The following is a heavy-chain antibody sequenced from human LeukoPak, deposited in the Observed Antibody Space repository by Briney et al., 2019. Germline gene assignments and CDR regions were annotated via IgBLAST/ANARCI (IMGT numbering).Heavy chain of an antibody. CDR3: AEIVGATIGY. CDR1: GGSISSSSYY. Sequence: SETLSLTCTVSGGSISSSSYYWGWIRQPPGKGLEWIGSIYYSGSTYYNPFLKSRVTISVDTSKNQFSLKLSSVTAADTAVYYCAEIVGATIGYWGQGTLVTVSS. CDR2: IYYSGST. J-gene: IGHJ4*02. V-gene: IGHV4-39*01. D-gene: IGHD1-26*01.